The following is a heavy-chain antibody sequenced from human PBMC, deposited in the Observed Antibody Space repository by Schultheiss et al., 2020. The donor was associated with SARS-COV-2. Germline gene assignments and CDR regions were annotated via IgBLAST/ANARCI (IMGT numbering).Heavy chain of an antibody. CDR2: IKSKTDGRTT. V-gene: IGHV3-15*01. J-gene: IGHJ6*03. CDR1: GFTFSSYS. Sequence: GESLKISCAASGFTFSSYSMNWVRQAPGKGLEWVGRIKSKTDGRTTDYAAPVKGRFTISRDDSKNTLYLQMNSLKTEDTAVYYCTTDQDEDYYYYYMDVWGKGTTVTVSS. CDR3: TTDQDEDYYYYYMDV.